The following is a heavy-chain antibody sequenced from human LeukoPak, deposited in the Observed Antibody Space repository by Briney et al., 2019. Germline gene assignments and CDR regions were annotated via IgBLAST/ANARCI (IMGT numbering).Heavy chain of an antibody. J-gene: IGHJ6*03. V-gene: IGHV3-48*03. CDR1: GFTFSSYE. D-gene: IGHD2-2*01. CDR2: ISSSGSNI. Sequence: TGGSLRLSCAASGFTFSSYEMKWVRQATGKGVEWVSYISSSGSNIYYGDSVKGRFTIYREKEKNSMYVQMKRLRAEETAVYYCARDVAEDIVVVPAAIGYYYYMDVWGKGTTVTVSS. CDR3: ARDVAEDIVVVPAAIGYYYYMDV.